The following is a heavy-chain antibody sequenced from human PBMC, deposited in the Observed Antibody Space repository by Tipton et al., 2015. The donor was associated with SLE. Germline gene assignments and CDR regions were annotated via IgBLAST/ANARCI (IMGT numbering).Heavy chain of an antibody. V-gene: IGHV4-39*07. CDR3: ARELQQLVAFDI. Sequence: TLSLTCAVYGGSISSSSYYWGWIRQPPGKGLEWIGSIYYSGSTYYNPSLKSRVTISVDTSKNQFSLKLSSVTAADTAVYYCARELQQLVAFDIWGQGTMVTVSS. J-gene: IGHJ3*02. CDR1: GGSISSSSYY. CDR2: IYYSGST. D-gene: IGHD6-6*01.